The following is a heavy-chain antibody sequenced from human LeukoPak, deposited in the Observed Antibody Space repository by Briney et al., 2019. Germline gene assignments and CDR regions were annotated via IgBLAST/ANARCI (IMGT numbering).Heavy chain of an antibody. CDR1: GYTFTSYD. CDR2: MNPKCGNT. V-gene: IGHV1-8*01. Sequence: ASVTVSFKATGYTFTSYDINWVRQATGRGLEWVGLMNPKCGNTDYAHKFQGRVTMTRNTSISTAYMELSSLRSEDTAVYYCARGGYSGYDRYNWFDPWGQGTLVTVSS. D-gene: IGHD5-12*01. CDR3: ARGGYSGYDRYNWFDP. J-gene: IGHJ5*02.